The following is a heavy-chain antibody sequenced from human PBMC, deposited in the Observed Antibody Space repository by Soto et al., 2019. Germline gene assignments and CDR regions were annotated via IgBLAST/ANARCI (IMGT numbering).Heavy chain of an antibody. V-gene: IGHV3-33*01. Sequence: QVQLVESGGGVVQPGRSLRLSCAASGFTFSSYGMHWVRQAPGKGLEWVAVIWYDGSKKYYADSVKGRFTISRDNSKNRLYLQMTSLGAADTAAYFCARDPQYSGSYWGFDYWGQGTLVTVSS. CDR2: IWYDGSKK. J-gene: IGHJ4*02. CDR3: ARDPQYSGSYWGFDY. CDR1: GFTFSSYG. D-gene: IGHD1-26*01.